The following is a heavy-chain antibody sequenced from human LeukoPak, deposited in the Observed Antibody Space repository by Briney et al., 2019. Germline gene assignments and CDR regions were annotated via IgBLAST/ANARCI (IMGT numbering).Heavy chain of an antibody. CDR3: ARQGYCTSGSCYAGSEFDP. Sequence: SETLSLTCTVSGGSINRSTYYWGWLRLAPGKGLEWIGSMFSNGNTYYNPSIKSRVPISLDRSKNEFSLKLTSVTAADTAVYYCARQGYCTSGSCYAGSEFDPWGQGTLVIVSS. CDR2: MFSNGNT. D-gene: IGHD2-2*01. CDR1: GGSINRSTYY. J-gene: IGHJ5*02. V-gene: IGHV4-39*01.